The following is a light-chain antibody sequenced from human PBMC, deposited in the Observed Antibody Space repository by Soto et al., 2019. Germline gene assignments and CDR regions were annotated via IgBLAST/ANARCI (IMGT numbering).Light chain of an antibody. J-gene: IGLJ1*01. CDR1: SSDVGGYNY. Sequence: QSVLTQPRSVSGSPGQSVTISCTGTSSDVGGYNYVSWYQQHPGKAPKLMIYDVSKRPSGVPDRFSGSKSGNTASLTISGLQAEEEADYYCCSCAGSYNYYVCGPGTKVTVL. CDR3: CSCAGSYNYYV. CDR2: DVS. V-gene: IGLV2-11*01.